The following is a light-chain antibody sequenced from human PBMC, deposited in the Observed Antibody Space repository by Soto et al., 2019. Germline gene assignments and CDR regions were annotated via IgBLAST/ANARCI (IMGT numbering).Light chain of an antibody. CDR1: QSISKY. Sequence: IQMTQSPSSLSASVGDRVTLTCRATQSISKYLNWYQQKPGKAPNLLIYSTSTLQSGVPSRFSGSGSGTDFTLTISSLQPEDFATYYCLLDFRYFWAFGQGTKVDIK. CDR3: LLDFRYFWA. J-gene: IGKJ1*01. CDR2: STS. V-gene: IGKV1-6*01.